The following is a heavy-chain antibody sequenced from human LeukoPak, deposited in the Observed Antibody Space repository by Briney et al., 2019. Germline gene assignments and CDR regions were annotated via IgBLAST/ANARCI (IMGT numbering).Heavy chain of an antibody. CDR2: IYYSGIT. V-gene: IGHV4-31*01. CDR1: GGSIRSGGSY. J-gene: IGHJ4*02. CDR3: ASIMRYCSGATCYPYYFDY. D-gene: IGHD2-15*01. Sequence: SQTLSLTCTVSGGSIRSGGSYWSWIRQHRGKGLEWIAYIYYSGITSYSPSLKILLTISVHTSKNQFSLKLSSVTAADTAVYYCASIMRYCSGATCYPYYFDYWGQGTLVTVSS.